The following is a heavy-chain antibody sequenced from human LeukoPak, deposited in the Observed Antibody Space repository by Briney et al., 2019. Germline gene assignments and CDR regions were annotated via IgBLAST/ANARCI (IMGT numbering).Heavy chain of an antibody. CDR2: ISSSSTYI. D-gene: IGHD1-26*01. CDR3: ARYSGTYRDY. Sequence: GGSLRPSCAASGFTFSNYTMNWVRQAPGKGLEWVSSISSSSTYIFYADSVKGRFAISRDNAKNSLYLQMSSLRAEDTAVYYCARYSGTYRDYWGQGTLVTVSS. J-gene: IGHJ4*02. V-gene: IGHV3-21*01. CDR1: GFTFSNYT.